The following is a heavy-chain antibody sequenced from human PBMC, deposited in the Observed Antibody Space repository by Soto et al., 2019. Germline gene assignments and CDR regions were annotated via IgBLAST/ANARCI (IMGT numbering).Heavy chain of an antibody. Sequence: QVQLVQSGAEVKKPGSSVKVSCKASGGTFSSYAISWVRQAPGQGLEWMGGIIPIFGTANYAQKFQGRVTITADVSRSTAYMELSSLRSEDTGVYYCARGGEGRYYYYYGMDVWGQGTTVTVSS. D-gene: IGHD3-16*01. V-gene: IGHV1-69*12. CDR1: GGTFSSYA. CDR3: ARGGEGRYYYYYGMDV. J-gene: IGHJ6*02. CDR2: IIPIFGTA.